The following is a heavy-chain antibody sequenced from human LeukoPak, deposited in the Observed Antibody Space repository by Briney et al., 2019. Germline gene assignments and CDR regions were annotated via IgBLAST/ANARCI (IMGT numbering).Heavy chain of an antibody. J-gene: IGHJ4*02. Sequence: GGSLRLSCAASGFTFSSYAMSWVRQAPGKGLEWVANIKQDGSEQYYVDSVRGRFITSRDNAKNTLFLQMNSLRSEDTAVYYCVSRAYCGGNCPSHFDYWGRGTLVTVSS. CDR3: VSRAYCGGNCPSHFDY. CDR1: GFTFSSYA. D-gene: IGHD2-21*02. CDR2: IKQDGSEQ. V-gene: IGHV3-7*03.